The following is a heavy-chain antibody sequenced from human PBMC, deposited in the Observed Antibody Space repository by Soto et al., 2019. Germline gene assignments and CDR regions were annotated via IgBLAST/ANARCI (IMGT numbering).Heavy chain of an antibody. V-gene: IGHV3-23*01. J-gene: IGHJ4*02. CDR3: AKDKTFYGSGVYYFDY. Sequence: GVLRLSCAASGFTFSDYAMNWVRHAPGKVLEWVSGITGSDGSTYYADSVKGRFTISRDNSKNTLYLQMNSLRADDTAVYYCAKDKTFYGSGVYYFDYWGQGTLVTVSS. CDR2: ITGSDGST. CDR1: GFTFSDYA. D-gene: IGHD3-10*01.